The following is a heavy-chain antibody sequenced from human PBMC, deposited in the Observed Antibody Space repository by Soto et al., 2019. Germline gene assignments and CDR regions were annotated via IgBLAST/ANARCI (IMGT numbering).Heavy chain of an antibody. Sequence: QVQLVQSEAEVKKPGASVKVSCKASGYTFPSYGISWVRQAPGQGLEWMGWISPYNAKTNYAQKFQGRVTMTTDTSTNTAYMELRSLRYDDTAVYYCTRVSPPMVRGGWFDYWGQGTLVTVSS. D-gene: IGHD3-10*01. V-gene: IGHV1-18*01. J-gene: IGHJ4*02. CDR2: ISPYNAKT. CDR1: GYTFPSYG. CDR3: TRVSPPMVRGGWFDY.